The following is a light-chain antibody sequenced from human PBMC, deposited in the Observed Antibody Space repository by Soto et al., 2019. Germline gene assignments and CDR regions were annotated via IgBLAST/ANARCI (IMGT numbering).Light chain of an antibody. Sequence: QSALTQPPSASGSPGQSVTISCAATSSDVGGYNYVSWYQQHPGKAPKFMIYEVSKQPSGVPDRFSGSKSGNTASLTLSGLQAEDEADYYCSSYAGSNNLVFGGGTKLTVL. CDR3: SSYAGSNNLV. CDR1: SSDVGGYNY. V-gene: IGLV2-8*01. CDR2: EVS. J-gene: IGLJ2*01.